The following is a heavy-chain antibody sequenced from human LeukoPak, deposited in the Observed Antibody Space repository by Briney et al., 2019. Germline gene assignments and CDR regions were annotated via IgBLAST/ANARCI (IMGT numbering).Heavy chain of an antibody. CDR1: GDSVSSNSAA. D-gene: IGHD1-26*01. CDR3: ARVRRSCSGSKGHIRAFDI. CDR2: TYYRSKWYN. V-gene: IGHV6-1*01. J-gene: IGHJ3*02. Sequence: SQTLSLTCAISGDSVSSNSAAWNWIRQSPSRGLEWLGRTYYRSKWYNDYAVSVKSRITINPDTSKNQFSLQLNSVTPEDTAVYYCARVRRSCSGSKGHIRAFDIWGQGTMVTVSS.